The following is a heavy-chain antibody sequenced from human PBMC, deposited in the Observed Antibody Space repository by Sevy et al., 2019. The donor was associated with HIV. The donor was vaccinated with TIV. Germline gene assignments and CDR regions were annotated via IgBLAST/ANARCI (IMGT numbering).Heavy chain of an antibody. V-gene: IGHV4-59*01. Sequence: SETLFLTCTVSGGSISSYYWSWIRHPPGKGLEWIGYIYYSGSTNYNPSLKSRVTISVDTSKNQFSLKLSSVTAADTAVYYCARDLTTIAARDYYYGMDVWGQGTTVTVSS. D-gene: IGHD6-6*01. CDR2: IYYSGST. J-gene: IGHJ6*02. CDR3: ARDLTTIAARDYYYGMDV. CDR1: GGSISSYY.